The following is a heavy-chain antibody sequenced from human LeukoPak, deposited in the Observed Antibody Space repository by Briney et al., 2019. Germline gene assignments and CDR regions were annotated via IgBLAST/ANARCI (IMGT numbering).Heavy chain of an antibody. V-gene: IGHV3-7*03. D-gene: IGHD2-15*01. CDR3: AKDSVVGVDYYYGMDV. J-gene: IGHJ6*02. CDR1: GFTFSIYW. Sequence: GGSLRLSCAASGFTFSIYWMSWVRQAPGKGLEWVANINQDGSQKYYVDSVKGRFTISRDNAKNSLYLQMNSLRAEDTALYYCAKDSVVGVDYYYGMDVWGQGTTVTVSS. CDR2: INQDGSQK.